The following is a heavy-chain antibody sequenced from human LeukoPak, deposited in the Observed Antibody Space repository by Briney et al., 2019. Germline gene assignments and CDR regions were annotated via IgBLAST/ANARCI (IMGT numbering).Heavy chain of an antibody. CDR2: IKSKTHGGTT. Sequence: PGGSLRLSCAASGFTFTNAWMSWVRKAPGKGLEWVGRIKSKTHGGTTDYAAPVKGRFTISRDDSKNTLYLQMNSLKTEDTAVYYCTTAGYSGYDWNYWGQGALVTVSS. J-gene: IGHJ4*02. V-gene: IGHV3-15*01. CDR3: TTAGYSGYDWNY. D-gene: IGHD5-12*01. CDR1: GFTFTNAW.